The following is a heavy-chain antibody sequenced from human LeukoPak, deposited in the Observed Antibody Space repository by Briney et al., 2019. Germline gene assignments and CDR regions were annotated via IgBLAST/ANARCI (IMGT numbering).Heavy chain of an antibody. J-gene: IGHJ4*02. CDR3: ARHIRLVRCFDY. D-gene: IGHD6-19*01. CDR2: IYYSGST. CDR1: GGSISSSSYY. V-gene: IGHV4-39*01. Sequence: SETLSLTCTVSGGSISSSSYYWGWIRQPPGKGLEWIGSIYYSGSTYYNPSLKSRVTISVDTSKNQFSLKLSSVTAADTAVYYCARHIRLVRCFDYWGQGTLVTVSS.